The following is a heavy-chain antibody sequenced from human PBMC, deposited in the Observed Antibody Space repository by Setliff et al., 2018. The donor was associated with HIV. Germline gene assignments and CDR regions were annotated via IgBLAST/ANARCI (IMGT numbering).Heavy chain of an antibody. Sequence: GGSLRLSCAASGFTFDDYAMHWVRQAPGKGLEWVSGISWNSGSIGYADSVKGRFTISRDNAKNSLYLQMNSLRAEDTAVYYCARDHGYDFWSGYYTMYYYYYMDVWGKGTTVTVSS. CDR1: GFTFDDYA. J-gene: IGHJ6*03. CDR3: ARDHGYDFWSGYYTMYYYYYMDV. V-gene: IGHV3-9*01. D-gene: IGHD3-3*01. CDR2: ISWNSGSI.